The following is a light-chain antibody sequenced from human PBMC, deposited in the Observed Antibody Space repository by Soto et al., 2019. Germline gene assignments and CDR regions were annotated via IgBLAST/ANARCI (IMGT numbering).Light chain of an antibody. V-gene: IGKV1-12*01. Sequence: DIQMTQSPSSVSASVGDRVTITCRASQGISSWVAWYQQKPGKAPNLLIYAASSLQSGVPSRFSGSGSGTEFTLTISSLQSEDFAVYYCQQYNNWPPLTFGGGTKVELK. J-gene: IGKJ4*01. CDR2: AAS. CDR3: QQYNNWPPLT. CDR1: QGISSW.